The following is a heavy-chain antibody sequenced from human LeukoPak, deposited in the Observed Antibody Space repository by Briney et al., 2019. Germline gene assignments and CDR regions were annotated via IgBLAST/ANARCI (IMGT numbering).Heavy chain of an antibody. Sequence: PGGSLRLSCAASGFTFSDHYMSWIRQAPGMGLEWVSYISSSGTTIYYADSVKGRFTISRDNAKNPLYLQMNSLRAEDTAVYYCARDQAAGTGRDAFDIWGQGTMVTVSS. J-gene: IGHJ3*02. CDR3: ARDQAAGTGRDAFDI. CDR2: ISSSGTTI. D-gene: IGHD6-13*01. V-gene: IGHV3-11*01. CDR1: GFTFSDHY.